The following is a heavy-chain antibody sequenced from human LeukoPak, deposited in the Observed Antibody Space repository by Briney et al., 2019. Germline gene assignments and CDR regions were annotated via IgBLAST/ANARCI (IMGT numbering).Heavy chain of an antibody. CDR2: IYYSGTT. CDR3: ARLPTSAYFHY. V-gene: IGHV4-39*01. Sequence: SETLSLTCTASGGSVSSSSYYWSWIRQPPGKGLEWIGTIYYSGTTYYNPSLKSRVTISLDTSENQFSLKLSSVTATDTALFYCARLPTSAYFHYWGQGILVTVSS. J-gene: IGHJ4*02. CDR1: GGSVSSSSYY. D-gene: IGHD2-15*01.